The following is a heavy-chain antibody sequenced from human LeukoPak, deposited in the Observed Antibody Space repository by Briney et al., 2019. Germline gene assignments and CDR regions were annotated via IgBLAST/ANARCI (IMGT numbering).Heavy chain of an antibody. Sequence: SETLSLTCAVSGDSISSGDYSWSWIRQPSGKGLEWIGYIFHSGSSYYNPSLKSRVTISVDKSKNQFSLWLTSVTAADTAVYYCARELWFVNAPGSWFDPWGQGTLVTVSS. CDR3: ARELWFVNAPGSWFDP. J-gene: IGHJ5*02. CDR1: GDSISSGDYS. D-gene: IGHD3-10*01. CDR2: IFHSGSS. V-gene: IGHV4-30-2*01.